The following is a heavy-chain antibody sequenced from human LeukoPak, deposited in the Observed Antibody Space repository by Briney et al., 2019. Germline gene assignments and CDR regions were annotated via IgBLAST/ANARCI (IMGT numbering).Heavy chain of an antibody. J-gene: IGHJ2*01. D-gene: IGHD3-22*01. Sequence: PSETLSLTCAVYGGSFSGYYWSWIRQPPGKGLEWIGEINHSGSTNYNPSLKSRVTISVDTSKNQFSLKLSSVTAADTAVYYCATDYYDSSGYPLWYFDLWGRGTLVTVSS. CDR2: INHSGST. CDR3: ATDYYDSSGYPLWYFDL. V-gene: IGHV4-34*01. CDR1: GGSFSGYY.